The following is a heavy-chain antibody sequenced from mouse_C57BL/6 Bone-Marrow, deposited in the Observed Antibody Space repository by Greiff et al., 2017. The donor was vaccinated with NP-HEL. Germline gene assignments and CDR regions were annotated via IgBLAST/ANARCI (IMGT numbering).Heavy chain of an antibody. V-gene: IGHV14-4*01. CDR3: TTRTTVVGGDD. CDR1: GFNIKDDY. Sequence: VQLKESGAELVRPGASVKLSCTASGFNIKDDYMHWVKQRPEQGLEWIGWIDPENGDTEYASKFQGKATITADTSSNTAYLQLSSLTSEDTAVYYCTTRTTVVGGDDWGQGTTLTVSS. CDR2: IDPENGDT. J-gene: IGHJ2*01. D-gene: IGHD1-1*01.